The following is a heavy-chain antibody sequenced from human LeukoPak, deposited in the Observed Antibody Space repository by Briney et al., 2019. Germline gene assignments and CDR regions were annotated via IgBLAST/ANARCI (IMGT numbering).Heavy chain of an antibody. CDR3: ATGRGYSYGLDS. CDR1: GYTFSGYY. CDR2: IYPNSGGT. V-gene: IGHV1-2*04. J-gene: IGHJ4*02. Sequence: ASVKVSCKASGYTFSGYYMHWVRQAPGQGLEWVAWIYPNSGGTKYAQKFQGWVTVTRDTSISTAYMQLSRLKSDDTAVYYCATGRGYSYGLDSWGQGTLVTVSS. D-gene: IGHD5-18*01.